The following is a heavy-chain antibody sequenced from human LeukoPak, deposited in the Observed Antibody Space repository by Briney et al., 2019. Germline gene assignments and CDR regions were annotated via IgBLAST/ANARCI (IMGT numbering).Heavy chain of an antibody. J-gene: IGHJ6*02. D-gene: IGHD6-25*01. CDR1: GFTVSSNY. CDR2: IYSDGST. Sequence: GGSLRLSCAASGFTVSSNYMSWVRQAPGKGLEWVSLIYSDGSTYYADSVKGRFSISRHNSKNTLYLQMNSLRAEDTAVYYCAISSSGDNVYYYGMDVWGQGTTVTVSS. CDR3: AISSSGDNVYYYGMDV. V-gene: IGHV3-53*04.